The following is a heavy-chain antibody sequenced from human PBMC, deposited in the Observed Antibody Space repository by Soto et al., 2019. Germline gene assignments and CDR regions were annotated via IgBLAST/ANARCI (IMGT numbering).Heavy chain of an antibody. CDR2: IFYSGST. CDR1: GGSINHGGYY. V-gene: IGHV4-31*03. D-gene: IGHD3-10*01. CDR3: ARDLRGGSYGMDV. Sequence: QVQLQESGPGLVKPSQTLSLTCTVSGGSINHGGYYWSWIRQHPGTGLEWIGYIFYSGSTYCNPSLKSRVNISVDTSKNQFSLKLSSVTAADTAVYYCARDLRGGSYGMDVWGQGTTVTVSS. J-gene: IGHJ6*02.